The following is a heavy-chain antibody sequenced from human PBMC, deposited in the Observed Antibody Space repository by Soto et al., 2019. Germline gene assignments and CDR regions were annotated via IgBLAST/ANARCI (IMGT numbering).Heavy chain of an antibody. CDR1: GGSISSGGYS. D-gene: IGHD2-15*01. CDR2: IYHSGST. CDR3: ARDDVVAQKFDY. J-gene: IGHJ4*02. V-gene: IGHV4-30-2*01. Sequence: QLLLQESGSGLVKPSQTLSLTCAVSGGSISSGGYSWSWIRQPPGKGLEWIGYIYHSGSTYYNPSLKSRVTISVDRSKNQFSLKLSSVTAADTAVYYCARDDVVAQKFDYWGQGTLVTVSS.